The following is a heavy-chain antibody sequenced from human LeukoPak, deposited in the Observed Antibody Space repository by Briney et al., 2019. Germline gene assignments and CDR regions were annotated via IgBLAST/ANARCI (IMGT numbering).Heavy chain of an antibody. CDR1: GGSISSSSYY. CDR3: AREVHPTHDDAFDI. CDR2: IYHSGST. V-gene: IGHV4-30-2*01. J-gene: IGHJ3*02. D-gene: IGHD1-1*01. Sequence: SETLSLTCTVSGGSISSSSYYWSWIRQPPGKGLEWIGYIYHSGSTYYNPSLKSRVTISVDRSKNQFSLKLSSVTAADTAVYYCAREVHPTHDDAFDIWGQGTMVTVSS.